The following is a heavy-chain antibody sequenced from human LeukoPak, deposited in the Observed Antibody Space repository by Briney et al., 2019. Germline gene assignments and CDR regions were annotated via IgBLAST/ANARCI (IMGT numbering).Heavy chain of an antibody. Sequence: GGSLRLSCAASGFTFSSYAMTWVRQAPGKGLDWVSTISGSGGSTYYADSVKGRFTISRDNSKNTLYLQMNSLRAEDTAIYFCAKRKGNDYGDLFHFWGQGTLVTVSS. CDR2: ISGSGGST. CDR1: GFTFSSYA. V-gene: IGHV3-23*01. CDR3: AKRKGNDYGDLFHF. J-gene: IGHJ4*02. D-gene: IGHD4-17*01.